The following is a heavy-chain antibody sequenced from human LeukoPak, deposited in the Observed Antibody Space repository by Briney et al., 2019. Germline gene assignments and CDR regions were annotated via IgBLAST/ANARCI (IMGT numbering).Heavy chain of an antibody. CDR1: GYTFTGYY. CDR3: ATPRTRRDPFDY. J-gene: IGHJ4*02. V-gene: IGHV1-2*02. Sequence: ASVKVSCKASGYTFTGYYMHWVRQAPGQGLEWMGWINPNSGGTNYAQKFQGRVTMTRDTSISTAYMELSRLRSDDTAVYYCATPRTRRDPFDYWGQGTLVTVSS. D-gene: IGHD1-7*01. CDR2: INPNSGGT.